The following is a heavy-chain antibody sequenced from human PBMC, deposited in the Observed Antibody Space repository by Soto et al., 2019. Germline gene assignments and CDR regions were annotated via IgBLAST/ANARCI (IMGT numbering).Heavy chain of an antibody. CDR2: ISNSGSYM. D-gene: IGHD3-3*01. Sequence: GGSLRLSCAASGFTFSGYTMNWVRQAPGKGLEWVSSISNSGSYMHYADSVRGRFIISRDNANNSLYLQMKSLRAEDTAVYFCARDATNYDFWSGYYLGWFDPWGQGTLVTVSS. CDR1: GFTFSGYT. CDR3: ARDATNYDFWSGYYLGWFDP. V-gene: IGHV3-21*01. J-gene: IGHJ5*02.